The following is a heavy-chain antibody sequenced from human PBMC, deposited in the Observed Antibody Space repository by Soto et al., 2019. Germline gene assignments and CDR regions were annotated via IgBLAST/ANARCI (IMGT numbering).Heavy chain of an antibody. CDR2: IYYSGST. CDR1: GGSISSGGYY. J-gene: IGHJ6*02. CDR3: ARDRYGDYAYGMDV. D-gene: IGHD4-17*01. Sequence: QVQLQESGPGLVKPSQTLSLTCTVSGGSISSGGYYWSWIRQHPGKGLEWIGYIYYSGSTYYNPSLKSRVTISVDTSKNQFSLKVSSVTAADTAVYYCARDRYGDYAYGMDVWGQGTTVTVSS. V-gene: IGHV4-31*03.